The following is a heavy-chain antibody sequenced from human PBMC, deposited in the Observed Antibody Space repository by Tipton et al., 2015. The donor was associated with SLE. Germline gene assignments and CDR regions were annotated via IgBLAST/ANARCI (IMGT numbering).Heavy chain of an antibody. D-gene: IGHD4-11*01. Sequence: TLSLTCTVFDGSLSGYYWVWLRQSPGKGLEWIGEISHDGGANYNPSLESRGTISLETSKNQFSLKLTSVTAADTAVYYCAREFLNPVTTVHYYFDLWGRGTLVTVSS. CDR3: AREFLNPVTTVHYYFDL. CDR1: DGSLSGYY. J-gene: IGHJ2*01. CDR2: ISHDGGA. V-gene: IGHV4-34*01.